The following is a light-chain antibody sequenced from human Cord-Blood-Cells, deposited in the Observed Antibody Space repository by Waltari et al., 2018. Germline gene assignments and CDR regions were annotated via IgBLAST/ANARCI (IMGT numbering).Light chain of an antibody. J-gene: IGLJ2*01. CDR2: EGS. CDR3: CSYAGSSTVV. V-gene: IGLV2-23*01. CDR1: SSDFGRYNL. Sequence: QSALTQPASVSGSPGQSITISCPGTSSDFGRYNLFPWYQQHPGKAPNLMIYEGSKRPSGVSNRFSGSKSGNTASLTISGLQAEDEADYYCCSYAGSSTVVFGGGTKLTVL.